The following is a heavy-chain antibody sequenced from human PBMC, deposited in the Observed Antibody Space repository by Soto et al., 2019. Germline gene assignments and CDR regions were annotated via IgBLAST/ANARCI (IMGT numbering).Heavy chain of an antibody. J-gene: IGHJ6*02. V-gene: IGHV1-69*01. CDR1: GGTFSSYA. D-gene: IGHD2-15*01. CDR2: IIPIFGTA. CDR3: ARSQGGSSSLDIYYYYYYGMDV. Sequence: QVQLVQSGAEVKKPGSSVKVSCKAPGGTFSSYAISWVRQAPGQGLEWMGGIIPIFGTAKYAQKFQGSVTITADESTSTGYMEVSSLRSEDTAVYYCARSQGGSSSLDIYYYYYYGMDVWGQGTTVTVSS.